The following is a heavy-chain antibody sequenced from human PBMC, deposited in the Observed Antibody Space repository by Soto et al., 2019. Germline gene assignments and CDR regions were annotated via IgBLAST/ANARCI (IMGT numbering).Heavy chain of an antibody. D-gene: IGHD6-13*01. CDR3: ARRGIPAADAGGWFDP. CDR2: INNDGSST. J-gene: IGHJ5*02. CDR1: GFTFSNYW. Sequence: EVQLVESGGGLVQPGGSLRLSCEASGFTFSNYWMHWVRQVPGRGPVWVSRINNDGSSTAYADFVQGRFAISRDNAKNTLYLQMNSLRSEDTATYYGARRGIPAADAGGWFDPWGRGTLVTVSS. V-gene: IGHV3-74*01.